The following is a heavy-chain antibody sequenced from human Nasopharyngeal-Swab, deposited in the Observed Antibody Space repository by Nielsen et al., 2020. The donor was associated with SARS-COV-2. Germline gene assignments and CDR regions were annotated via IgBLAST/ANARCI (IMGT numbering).Heavy chain of an antibody. CDR1: GGTFSSYA. CDR2: IIPILGIA. J-gene: IGHJ6*02. Sequence: SVKVSCKASGGTFSSYAIGWVRQAPGQGLEWMGGIIPILGIANYAQKFQGRVTITADKSTSTAYMELSSLRSEDTAVYYCALAYCGGDCFIGGMDVWGQGTTVTVSS. CDR3: ALAYCGGDCFIGGMDV. D-gene: IGHD2-21*02. V-gene: IGHV1-69*10.